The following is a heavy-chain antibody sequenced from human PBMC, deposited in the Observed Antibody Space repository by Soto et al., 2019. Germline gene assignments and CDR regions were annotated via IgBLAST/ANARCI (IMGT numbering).Heavy chain of an antibody. CDR1: GGSISSGGYY. CDR3: ARDNWNYDPYYYGMDV. D-gene: IGHD1-7*01. J-gene: IGHJ6*02. CDR2: IYYSGST. Sequence: SETLSLTGTVSGGSISSGGYYWSWIRQHPGKGLEWIGYIYYSGSTYYNPSLKSRVTISVDTSKNQFSLKLSSVTAADTAVYYCARDNWNYDPYYYGMDVWGQGTTVTVSS. V-gene: IGHV4-31*03.